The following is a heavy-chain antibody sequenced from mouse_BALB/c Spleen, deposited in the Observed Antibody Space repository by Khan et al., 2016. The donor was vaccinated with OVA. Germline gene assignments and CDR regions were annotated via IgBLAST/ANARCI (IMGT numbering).Heavy chain of an antibody. CDR2: IYYSGST. Sequence: VQLQQSGPDLVKPSQSLSLTCTVTGYSITSGYSWHWIRQFPGNKLEWMGYIYYSGSTNYTPALKSRISISRDTSKNQFFLQLNSVTTEDTATYYCGRDGNDCDHWGQGTILTVSS. V-gene: IGHV3-1*02. J-gene: IGHJ2*01. CDR3: GRDGNDCDH. CDR1: GYSITSGYS. D-gene: IGHD1-1*01.